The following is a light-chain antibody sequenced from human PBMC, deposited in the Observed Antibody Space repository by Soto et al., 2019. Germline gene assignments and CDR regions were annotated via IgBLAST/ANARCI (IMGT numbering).Light chain of an antibody. CDR3: SSYAGANRV. CDR2: EVT. CDR1: SSDVGANNY. J-gene: IGLJ1*01. V-gene: IGLV2-8*01. Sequence: QSALTQPPSASGSPGQSVTISCTGTSSDVGANNYVSWYQQHPGKAPKLMIYEVTKRPSGVPDRFSRSKSGNTASLTVSGLQAEDEADYYCSSYAGANRVFGTGTKLTVL.